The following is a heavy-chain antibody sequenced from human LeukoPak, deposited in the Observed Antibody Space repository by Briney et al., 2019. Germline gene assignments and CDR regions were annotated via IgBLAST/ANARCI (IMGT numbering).Heavy chain of an antibody. CDR3: ARGGRYYDSSGYLDY. CDR1: GGTFSSYA. Sequence: SVKVSCKASGGTFSSYAISWVRQAPRQGLEWMGGIIPIFGTANYAQKFQGRVTITADESTSTAYMELSSLRSEDTAVYYCARGGRYYDSSGYLDYWGQGTLVTVSS. CDR2: IIPIFGTA. J-gene: IGHJ4*02. D-gene: IGHD3-22*01. V-gene: IGHV1-69*13.